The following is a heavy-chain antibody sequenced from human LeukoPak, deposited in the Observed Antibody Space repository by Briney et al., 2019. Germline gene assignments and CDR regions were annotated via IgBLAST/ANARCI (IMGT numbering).Heavy chain of an antibody. J-gene: IGHJ6*02. CDR2: ISSSSSYI. V-gene: IGHV3-21*01. CDR3: ASDSSSGNYYGMDV. CDR1: GFIFSSYS. Sequence: GGSLRLSCAASGFIFSSYSMNWVRQAPGKGLQWVSSISSSSSYIYYADSVKGRSTISRDNAKNSLFLQMNSLRSEDTAVYYCASDSSSGNYYGMDVWGQGTTVTVSS. D-gene: IGHD6-13*01.